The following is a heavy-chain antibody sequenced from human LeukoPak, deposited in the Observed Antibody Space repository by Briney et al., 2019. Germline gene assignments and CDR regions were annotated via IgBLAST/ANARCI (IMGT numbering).Heavy chain of an antibody. CDR2: ISSSSSII. V-gene: IGHV3-48*02. D-gene: IGHD5-24*01. Sequence: GGSLRLSCAASGFTFSSYSMNWVRQAPGKGLEWLSYISSSSSIIYYADSVKGRFTISRDNAKNSLYLQMHSLRDEDTAVYYCAKGGEMATIEESDYWGQGTLVTVSS. J-gene: IGHJ4*02. CDR1: GFTFSSYS. CDR3: AKGGEMATIEESDY.